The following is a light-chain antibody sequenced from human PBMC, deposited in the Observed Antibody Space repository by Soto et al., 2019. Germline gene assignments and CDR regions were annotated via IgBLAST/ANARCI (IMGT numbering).Light chain of an antibody. V-gene: IGLV2-23*01. CDR3: CSYAGSSSFV. CDR2: EDD. J-gene: IGLJ1*01. Sequence: QSALTQPASVSGSPGQSITISCTGTSSDVGSYNLVSWYQHHPGKAPKIIIYEDDKRPSGVSYRFSGSKSDHTASLTISGLQAEDEADYYCCSYAGSSSFVFGIGTKVTVL. CDR1: SSDVGSYNL.